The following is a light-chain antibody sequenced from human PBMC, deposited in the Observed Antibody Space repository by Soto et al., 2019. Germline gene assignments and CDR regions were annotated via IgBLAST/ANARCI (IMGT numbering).Light chain of an antibody. Sequence: EIVLTQSPGTLSLSPGERATLSCRASQSVSSSSLAWYQQTPGQAPSLLIYGASSKATGIPDRISGSGSGTDFSLTISRLEPEVFAVYYCHQYDSSPITFGGGTKVEIK. CDR2: GAS. V-gene: IGKV3-20*01. CDR3: HQYDSSPIT. J-gene: IGKJ4*01. CDR1: QSVSSSS.